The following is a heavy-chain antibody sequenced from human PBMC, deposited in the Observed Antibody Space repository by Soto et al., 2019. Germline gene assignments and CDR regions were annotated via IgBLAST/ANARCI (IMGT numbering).Heavy chain of an antibody. D-gene: IGHD3-10*01. CDR2: TYYRSKWYI. Sequence: SQTLSLTRVISGYSVSGNRAAWNWIRQSPSRGLEWLGRTYYRSKWYIEYAPSVRGRMTINPDTSKNQFSLQLNSVTPEDTAVYYCATGMLIRGHHYYMDVWGQGTSVTVSS. CDR1: GYSVSGNRAA. V-gene: IGHV6-1*01. CDR3: ATGMLIRGHHYYMDV. J-gene: IGHJ6*03.